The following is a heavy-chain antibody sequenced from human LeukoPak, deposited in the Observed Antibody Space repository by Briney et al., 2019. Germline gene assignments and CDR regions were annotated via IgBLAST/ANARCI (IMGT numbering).Heavy chain of an antibody. J-gene: IGHJ4*02. V-gene: IGHV1-69*05. CDR3: ASVYYYDSSGYYSWGY. CDR2: IIPIFGTA. Sequence: GASVKVSCKASGGTFSSYAISWVRQAPGQGLEWMGGIIPIFGTANYAHKFQGRVTITTDESTSPAYMELCSLRSEDTAVYYCASVYYYDSSGYYSWGYWGQGTLVTVSS. D-gene: IGHD3-22*01. CDR1: GGTFSSYA.